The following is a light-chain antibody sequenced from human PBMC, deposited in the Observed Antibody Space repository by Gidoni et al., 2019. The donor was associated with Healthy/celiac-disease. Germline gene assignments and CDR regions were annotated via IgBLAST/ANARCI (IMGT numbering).Light chain of an antibody. CDR2: AAS. CDR1: HSSSSY. J-gene: IGKJ3*01. CDR3: QQSYSTPT. Sequence: DIQMTQSPSSLSASVGDRVTITCRASHSSSSYLNWYQQKPGKAPKLLIYAASSLQSGVPSRFSGSGSGTDFTLTISSLQPEDFATYYCQQSYSTPTFGPGTKVDIK. V-gene: IGKV1-39*01.